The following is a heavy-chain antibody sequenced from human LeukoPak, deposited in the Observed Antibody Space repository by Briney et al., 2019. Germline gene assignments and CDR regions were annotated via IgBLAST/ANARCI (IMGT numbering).Heavy chain of an antibody. CDR2: IASDTTYT. CDR1: GFTFSTYT. J-gene: IGHJ4*02. D-gene: IGHD3-22*01. CDR3: ARDYYDSSASATFDY. V-gene: IGHV3-21*06. Sequence: GGSLRLSCEASGFTFSTYTVNWVRQAPGKGLEWVSSIASDTTYTKYADSVKGRFSVSRDNAKNSVFLEMKSLRADDTAVYFCARDYYDSSASATFDYWGRGTLATVSS.